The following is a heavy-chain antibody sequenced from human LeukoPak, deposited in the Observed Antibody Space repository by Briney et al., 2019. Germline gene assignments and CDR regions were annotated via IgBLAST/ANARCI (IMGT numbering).Heavy chain of an antibody. Sequence: ASVKVSCKASGYTFTSYGISWVRQAPGQGLEWLGWISTYNGNTHYAQKLQGRVTMTTDTSTTTAYMELRSLRSDDTAVYYCARDYCTGFDYWGQGTLVTVSS. CDR3: ARDYCTGFDY. CDR1: GYTFTSYG. J-gene: IGHJ4*02. CDR2: ISTYNGNT. D-gene: IGHD7-27*01. V-gene: IGHV1-18*01.